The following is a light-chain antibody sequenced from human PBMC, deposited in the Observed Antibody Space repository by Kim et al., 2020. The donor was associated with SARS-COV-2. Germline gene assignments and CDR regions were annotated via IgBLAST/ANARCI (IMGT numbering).Light chain of an antibody. CDR3: QSYDSSNHVV. V-gene: IGLV6-57*03. CDR1: SGSIASNY. Sequence: KPVTISCTRGSGSIASNYVQWYQQRPGSAPTTVIYEDNQRPSGVPDRFSGSIDSSSNSASLTISGLKTEDEADYYCQSYDSSNHVVFGGGTQLTVL. CDR2: EDN. J-gene: IGLJ2*01.